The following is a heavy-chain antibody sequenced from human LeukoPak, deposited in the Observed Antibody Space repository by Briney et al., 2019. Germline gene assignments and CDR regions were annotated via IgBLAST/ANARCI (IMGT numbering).Heavy chain of an antibody. CDR2: ISSSSYI. V-gene: IGHV3-21*04. Sequence: GGSLRLSCGASGFTFSSYVMSWVRQAPGKGLGWVSSISSSSYIYYADSVKGRFTISRDNAKNSLYLQMNSLRAEDTAVYYCARDVLAVASYYFDYWGQGTLVTVSS. CDR3: ARDVLAVASYYFDY. J-gene: IGHJ4*02. CDR1: GFTFSSYV. D-gene: IGHD6-19*01.